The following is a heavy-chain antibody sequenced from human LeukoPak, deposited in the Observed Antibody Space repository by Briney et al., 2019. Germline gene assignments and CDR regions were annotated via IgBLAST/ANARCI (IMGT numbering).Heavy chain of an antibody. CDR3: ARSGYDYWYFDL. V-gene: IGHV3-23*01. CDR1: GFMFSNYG. CDR2: IYLSADNI. D-gene: IGHD5-12*01. J-gene: IGHJ2*01. Sequence: GGSLRLSCAASGFMFSNYGMARVRQAPGKGLEWVSAIYLSADNIHYADFVEGRFTISRDNSKNTLYLQMNSLRVEDTAVYYCARSGYDYWYFDLRGRGTRVTVSS.